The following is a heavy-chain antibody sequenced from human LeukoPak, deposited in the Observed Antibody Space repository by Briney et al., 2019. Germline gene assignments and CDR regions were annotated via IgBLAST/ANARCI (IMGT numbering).Heavy chain of an antibody. V-gene: IGHV3-30-3*01. D-gene: IGHD4-17*01. Sequence: PGGSLRLSCAASGFTFSSYAMHWVRQAPGKGLEWVAVISYDGSNKYYADSVKGRFTISRDNSKNTLYLQMNSLRAEDTAVYYCARDFDDYGDYGYFDYWDQGTLVTVSS. CDR3: ARDFDDYGDYGYFDY. CDR1: GFTFSSYA. CDR2: ISYDGSNK. J-gene: IGHJ4*02.